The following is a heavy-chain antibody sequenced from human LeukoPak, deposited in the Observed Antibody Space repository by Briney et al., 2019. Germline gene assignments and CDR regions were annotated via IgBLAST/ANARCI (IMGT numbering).Heavy chain of an antibody. V-gene: IGHV1-46*01. J-gene: IGHJ6*03. CDR2: INPSGSST. CDR1: GYSFTSHY. D-gene: IGHD4-23*01. Sequence: GASVKVSCKASGYSFTSHYMHWVRQAPGRGLEWMGLINPSGSSTLYAQKFQGRVTMTRDMSTTTDYMELSSLRSEDTAVYYCARGVGPGYGGLYYYYYYMDVWGKGTTVTVSS. CDR3: ARGVGPGYGGLYYYYYYMDV.